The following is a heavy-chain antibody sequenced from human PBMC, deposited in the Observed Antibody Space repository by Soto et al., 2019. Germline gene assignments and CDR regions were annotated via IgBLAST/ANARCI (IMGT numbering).Heavy chain of an antibody. Sequence: PGGSLRLSCAASGFTFSSYGMHWVRQAPGKGLEWVAVIWYDGSNKYYADSVKGRFTISRDNSKNTLYLQMNSLRAEDTAVYYCARTIAAAGTYYYYGMDVWGQGTTVTV. V-gene: IGHV3-33*01. CDR3: ARTIAAAGTYYYYGMDV. CDR2: IWYDGSNK. CDR1: GFTFSSYG. J-gene: IGHJ6*02. D-gene: IGHD6-13*01.